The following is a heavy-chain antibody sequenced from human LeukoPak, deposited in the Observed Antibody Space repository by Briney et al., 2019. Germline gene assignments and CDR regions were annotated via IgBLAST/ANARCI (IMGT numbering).Heavy chain of an antibody. Sequence: ESGPTLVKPTQTLTLTCTFSGFSLSTSGVGVGWIRQPPGKALEWLALIYWDDDKRYSPSPKSRLTITKDTSKNQVVLTMTNMDPVDTATYYCAHTNYDKDYFDYWGQGTLVTVSS. CDR2: IYWDDDK. CDR3: AHTNYDKDYFDY. J-gene: IGHJ4*02. D-gene: IGHD3-22*01. CDR1: GFSLSTSGVG. V-gene: IGHV2-5*02.